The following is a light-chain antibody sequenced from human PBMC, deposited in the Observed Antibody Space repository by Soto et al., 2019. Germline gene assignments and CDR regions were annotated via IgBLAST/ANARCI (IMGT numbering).Light chain of an antibody. J-gene: IGKJ3*01. CDR1: QSVSTY. CDR3: QQRSNWPVFT. Sequence: EIVLTQSPVTLSLSPGERATLSCRASQSVSTYLAWYQQKPGQAPRLLIYDASNRATDTPARLTGSGSGTDFTLTISSLEPDDFAVYYCQQRSNWPVFTFGPGTRVDIK. V-gene: IGKV3-11*01. CDR2: DAS.